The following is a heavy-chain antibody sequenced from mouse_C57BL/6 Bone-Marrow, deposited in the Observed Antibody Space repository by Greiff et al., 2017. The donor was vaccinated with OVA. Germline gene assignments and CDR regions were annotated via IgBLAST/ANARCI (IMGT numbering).Heavy chain of an antibody. Sequence: QVQLQQSGPELVKPGASVKISCKASGYAFSSSWMNWVKQRPGKGLEWIGRIYPGDGDTNYNGKFKGKATLTADKSSSTAYMQLSSLTSEDSAVYFCAGFYYYAMDYWGQGTSGTVSS. V-gene: IGHV1-82*01. CDR3: AGFYYYAMDY. CDR1: GYAFSSSW. J-gene: IGHJ4*01. CDR2: IYPGDGDT.